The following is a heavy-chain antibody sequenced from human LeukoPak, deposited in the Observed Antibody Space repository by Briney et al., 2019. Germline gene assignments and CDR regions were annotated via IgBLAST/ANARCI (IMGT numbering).Heavy chain of an antibody. CDR2: IYYSGST. CDR1: GGSISNYY. D-gene: IGHD3-10*01. J-gene: IGHJ5*02. CDR3: ARDVRFGELGDNWFDP. V-gene: IGHV4-59*01. Sequence: SETLSLTCTVSGGSISNYYWSWIRQPPGKGLEWIGYIYYSGSTNYNPSLKSRVTISVDTSKNQFSLKLSSVTAADTAVYYCARDVRFGELGDNWFDPWGQGTLVTVSS.